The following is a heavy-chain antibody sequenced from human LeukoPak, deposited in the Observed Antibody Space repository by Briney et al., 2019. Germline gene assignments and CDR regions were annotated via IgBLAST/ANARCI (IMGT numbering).Heavy chain of an antibody. V-gene: IGHV4-39*01. J-gene: IGHJ4*02. Sequence: SETLSLTCTVSGGSISSSSYYWGWIRQPPGKGLEWIGSIYYSGSTYYNPSLKSRVTISVDTSKNQFSLKLGSVTAADTAVYYCASLTSAQPECWGQGSLVTVSS. CDR1: GGSISSSSYY. CDR2: IYYSGST. CDR3: ASLTSAQPEC.